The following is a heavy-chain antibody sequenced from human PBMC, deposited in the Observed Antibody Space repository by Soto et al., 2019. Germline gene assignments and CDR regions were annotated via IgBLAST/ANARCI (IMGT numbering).Heavy chain of an antibody. J-gene: IGHJ6*02. CDR1: GFTFSSYG. CDR3: AKDRVLRFLEWLLYQYYYGMDV. V-gene: IGHV3-30*18. D-gene: IGHD3-3*01. CDR2: ISYDGSNK. Sequence: GGSLRLSCAASGFTFSSYGMHWVRQAPGKGLEWVAVISYDGSNKYYADSVKGRFTISRDNSKNTLYLQMNSLRAEDTAVYYCAKDRVLRFLEWLLYQYYYGMDVWGQGTTVTVSS.